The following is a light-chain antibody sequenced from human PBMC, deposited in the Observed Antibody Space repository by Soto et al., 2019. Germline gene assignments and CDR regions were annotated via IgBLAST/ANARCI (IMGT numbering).Light chain of an antibody. V-gene: IGKV1-5*01. CDR3: QHLWT. Sequence: DIQMTQSPSTLSASVGDRVTITCRASQSSSSWLDWYQQKPGKAPKLLIYDASSLESGVPSRFSGSGSGTELTLTISSLQPDDFATYYCQHLWTFGQGTKVEIK. J-gene: IGKJ1*01. CDR2: DAS. CDR1: QSSSSW.